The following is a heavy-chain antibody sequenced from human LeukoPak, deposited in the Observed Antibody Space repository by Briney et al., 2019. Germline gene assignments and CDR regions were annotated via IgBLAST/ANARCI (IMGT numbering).Heavy chain of an antibody. D-gene: IGHD3-22*01. CDR1: GGSFSGYY. CDR3: ARGPSLYYYDSSGFDAFDI. Sequence: SETLSLTCAVYGGSFSGYYWSWIRQPPGKGLEWIGEINHSGSTNYNPSLKSRVTISVETSKNQCSLKRSSVTAADTAVYYCARGPSLYYYDSSGFDAFDIWGQGTMVTVSS. V-gene: IGHV4-34*01. CDR2: INHSGST. J-gene: IGHJ3*02.